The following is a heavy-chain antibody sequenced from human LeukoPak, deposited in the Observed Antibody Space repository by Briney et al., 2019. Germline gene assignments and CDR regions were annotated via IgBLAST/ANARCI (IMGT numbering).Heavy chain of an antibody. CDR3: VRHPWRMGSSDYNFDY. V-gene: IGHV4-59*08. Sequence: PSETLSLTCTVSGGSISSYYWSWIRQPPGKGLEWIGHIYYSGSTNYNPSLKSRVTISVDTSKNQFSLKMTSVTAADTAVYYCVRHPWRMGSSDYNFDYWGQGTLVTVSS. D-gene: IGHD3-16*01. CDR2: IYYSGST. CDR1: GGSISSYY. J-gene: IGHJ4*02.